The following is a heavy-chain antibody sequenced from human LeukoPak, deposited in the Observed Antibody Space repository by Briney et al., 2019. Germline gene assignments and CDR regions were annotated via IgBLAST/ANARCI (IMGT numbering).Heavy chain of an antibody. Sequence: PGGSLRLSCAASGFTFSSYSMNWVRQAPGKGLEWVSSISSSSSYIYYADSVKGRFTISRDNAKNSLYLQMNSPRAEDTAVYYCARDREMTLDAFDIWGQGTMVTVSS. CDR3: ARDREMTLDAFDI. J-gene: IGHJ3*02. D-gene: IGHD5-24*01. V-gene: IGHV3-21*01. CDR2: ISSSSSYI. CDR1: GFTFSSYS.